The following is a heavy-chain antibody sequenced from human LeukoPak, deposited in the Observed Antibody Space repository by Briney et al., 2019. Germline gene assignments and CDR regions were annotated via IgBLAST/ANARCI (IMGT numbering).Heavy chain of an antibody. D-gene: IGHD3-22*01. V-gene: IGHV4-38-2*02. Sequence: SETLSLTCTVSGYSISSGYYWGWIRQPPGKGLEWIGSIYHSGSTYYNPSLKSRVTISVDTSKNQFSLKLSSVTAADTAVYYCARERSTKYDSSGYFGYWGQGTLVTVSS. CDR1: GYSISSGYY. CDR3: ARERSTKYDSSGYFGY. CDR2: IYHSGST. J-gene: IGHJ4*02.